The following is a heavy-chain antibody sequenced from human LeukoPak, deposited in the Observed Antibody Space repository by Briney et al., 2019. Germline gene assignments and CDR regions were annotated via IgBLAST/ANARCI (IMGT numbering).Heavy chain of an antibody. J-gene: IGHJ4*02. CDR2: ISVSGGTT. CDR1: GFIFSSYA. D-gene: IGHD1-26*01. Sequence: GGSLRLSCAASGFIFSSYAMSWVRQAPGKGLEWVSSISVSGGTTYYADSVKGRFTISRDNSKNTLYLQMNSLRAEDTAIYYCAKDCSGSGSFYDYWGQGTLVTVSS. CDR3: AKDCSGSGSFYDY. V-gene: IGHV3-23*01.